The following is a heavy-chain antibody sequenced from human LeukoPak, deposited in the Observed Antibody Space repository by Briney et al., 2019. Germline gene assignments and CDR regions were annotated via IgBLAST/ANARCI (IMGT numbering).Heavy chain of an antibody. CDR2: INPSGGST. CDR1: GYTFTSYY. CDR3: ARGSSGWSGINP. V-gene: IGHV1-46*01. D-gene: IGHD6-19*01. Sequence: ASVKVSCKASGYTFTSYYMHWVRQAPGQGLEWMGIINPSGGSTSYAQKFQGRVTMTRDMSTSTVYMELSSLRSDDTAMYYCARGSSGWSGINPWGQGTLVTVSS. J-gene: IGHJ5*02.